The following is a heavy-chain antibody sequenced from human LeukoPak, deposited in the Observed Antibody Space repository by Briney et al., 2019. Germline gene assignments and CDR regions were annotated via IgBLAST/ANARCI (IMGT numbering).Heavy chain of an antibody. CDR3: ARGATLRYFDWDEMNYYYYYMDV. J-gene: IGHJ6*03. Sequence: GGSLRLSCAASGFTFDDYGMSWVRQAPGKGLEWVSGINWNGGSTGYADSVKGRFTISRDNAKNSLYLQMNSLRAEDTAVYYCARGATLRYFDWDEMNYYYYYMDVWGKGTTVTISS. CDR1: GFTFDDYG. V-gene: IGHV3-20*04. D-gene: IGHD3-9*01. CDR2: INWNGGST.